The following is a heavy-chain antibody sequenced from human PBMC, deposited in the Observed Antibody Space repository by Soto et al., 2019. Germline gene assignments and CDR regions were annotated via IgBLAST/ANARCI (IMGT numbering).Heavy chain of an antibody. Sequence: SVKVSCKASGGTFSSYAISWVRQAPGQGLEWMGGIIPIFGTANYAQKFQGRVTITADESTSTAYMELSSLRSEDTAVYYCASGRSYDTPYGMDVWGHGTTVTVSS. CDR2: IIPIFGTA. CDR1: GGTFSSYA. J-gene: IGHJ6*02. D-gene: IGHD3-9*01. V-gene: IGHV1-69*13. CDR3: ASGRSYDTPYGMDV.